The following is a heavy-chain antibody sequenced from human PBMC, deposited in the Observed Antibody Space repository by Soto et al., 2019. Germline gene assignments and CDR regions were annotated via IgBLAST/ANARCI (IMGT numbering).Heavy chain of an antibody. V-gene: IGHV1-2*04. CDR1: GYTFTGYY. CDR3: ARDLPPYAGTPNYYYYGMDV. D-gene: IGHD6-13*01. Sequence: GASVKVSCKASGYTFTGYYMHWLRQAPGQGLEWMGWINPNSGGTNYAQKFQGWVTMTRDTSISTAYMELSRLRSDDTAVYYCARDLPPYAGTPNYYYYGMDVWGQGTTVTVSS. CDR2: INPNSGGT. J-gene: IGHJ6*02.